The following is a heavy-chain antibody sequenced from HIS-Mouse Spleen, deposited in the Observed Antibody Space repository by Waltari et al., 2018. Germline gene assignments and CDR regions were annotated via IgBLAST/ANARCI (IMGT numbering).Heavy chain of an antibody. D-gene: IGHD6-13*01. CDR1: GGSISSSSYH. J-gene: IGHJ2*01. V-gene: IGHV4-39*07. CDR3: AREIPYSSSWYDWYFDL. CDR2: IYYSGST. Sequence: QLQLQESGPGLVKPSETLSLTCTVSGGSISSSSYHWGWVRQPPGKGLEWIGSIYYSGSTYYNRSLKGRVTISVDTSKNQFSLKLSSVTAADTAVYYCAREIPYSSSWYDWYFDLWGRGTLVTVSS.